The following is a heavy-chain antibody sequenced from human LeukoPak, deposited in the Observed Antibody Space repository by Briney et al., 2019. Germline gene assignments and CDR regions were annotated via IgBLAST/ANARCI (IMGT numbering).Heavy chain of an antibody. J-gene: IGHJ4*02. CDR2: INPNSGGT. CDR1: GYTFTGYY. V-gene: IGHV1-2*02. CDR3: ARDYYCSSTSCYAFFDY. D-gene: IGHD2-2*01. Sequence: ASVKVSCKASGYTFTGYYMHWVRQAPGQGLEWMGWINPNSGGTNYAQKFQGRVTMTRDTSISTAYMELSRLRSDDTAVYCCARDYYCSSTSCYAFFDYWGQGTLVTVSS.